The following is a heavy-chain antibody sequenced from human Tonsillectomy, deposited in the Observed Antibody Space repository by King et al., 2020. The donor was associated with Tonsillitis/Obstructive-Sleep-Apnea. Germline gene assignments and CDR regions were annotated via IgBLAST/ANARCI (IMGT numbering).Heavy chain of an antibody. J-gene: IGHJ6*03. V-gene: IGHV4-39*01. CDR2: IYYDGTT. CDR1: GGSVSSSDYY. D-gene: IGHD6-6*01. CDR3: ARHSRDSSWGDSFYYLDV. Sequence: LQLQESGPGLVKPSETLSLTCTVSGGSVSSSDYYWGWIRQPPGEGLEWIATIYYDGTTYFNPPLRSRVTMSVAPSKNQFSLNLNSVTAADTAVYCCARHSRDSSWGDSFYYLDVWGKGTTVTVSS.